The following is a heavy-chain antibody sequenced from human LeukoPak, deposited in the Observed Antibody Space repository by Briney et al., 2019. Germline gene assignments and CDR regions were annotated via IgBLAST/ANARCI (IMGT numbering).Heavy chain of an antibody. CDR3: ARAYSSSWYVPTYYYYGMDV. CDR2: INHSGST. V-gene: IGHV4-34*01. Sequence: SETLSLTCAVYGGSFSGYYWSWIRQPPGKGLEWIGEINHSGSTNYNPSLKSRVTISVDTSKNQFSLKLSSVTAADTAVYYCARAYSSSWYVPTYYYYGMDVWGQGTTVTVS. CDR1: GGSFSGYY. J-gene: IGHJ6*02. D-gene: IGHD6-13*01.